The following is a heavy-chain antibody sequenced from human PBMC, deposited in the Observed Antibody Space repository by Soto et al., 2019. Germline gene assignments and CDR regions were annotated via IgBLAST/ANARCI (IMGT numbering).Heavy chain of an antibody. D-gene: IGHD6-6*01. CDR3: ARDLYSSSSAYTLFQH. CDR2: INPNSGGT. V-gene: IGHV1-2*04. J-gene: IGHJ1*01. CDR1: GYTFTGYY. Sequence: QVPLVQSGAEVKKPGASVKVSCKASGYTFTGYYMHWVRQAPGQGLEWMGWINPNSGGTNYAQKFQGWVTMTRDTSISTAYMELSRLRSDDTAVYYCARDLYSSSSAYTLFQHWGQGTLVTVSS.